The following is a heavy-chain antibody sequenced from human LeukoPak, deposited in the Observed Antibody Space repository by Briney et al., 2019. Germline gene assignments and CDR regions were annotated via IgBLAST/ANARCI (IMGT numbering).Heavy chain of an antibody. CDR2: INPSGGST. J-gene: IGHJ6*02. D-gene: IGHD3-16*01. Sequence: ASVKVSCKASGYTFTSYYMHWVRQAPGQGLEWMGIINPSGGSTSYEQKFQGRVTMTRDTSTSTVYMELSSLRSEDTAVYYCARAVLNTDPAYNTYYYYGMDVWGQGTTVTVSS. CDR3: ARAVLNTDPAYNTYYYYGMDV. V-gene: IGHV1-46*01. CDR1: GYTFTSYY.